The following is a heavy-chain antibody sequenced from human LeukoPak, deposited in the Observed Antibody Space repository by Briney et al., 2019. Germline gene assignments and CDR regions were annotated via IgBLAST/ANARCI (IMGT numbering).Heavy chain of an antibody. V-gene: IGHV3-30*18. J-gene: IGHJ4*02. D-gene: IGHD3-22*01. CDR3: AKDPSVVVINYFDY. Sequence: GGSLRLSCAASGFTFSSYGMQWVRQAPGKGLEWEAVISYDGSNKYYADSVKGRFTISRDNSKNTLYLQMNSLRAEDTAVYYCAKDPSVVVINYFDYWGQGTLVTVSS. CDR1: GFTFSSYG. CDR2: ISYDGSNK.